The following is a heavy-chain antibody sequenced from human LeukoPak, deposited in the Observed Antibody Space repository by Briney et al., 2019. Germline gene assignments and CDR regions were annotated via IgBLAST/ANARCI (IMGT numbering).Heavy chain of an antibody. D-gene: IGHD2-2*01. J-gene: IGHJ4*02. CDR1: GGTFSSYA. CDR3: ARRYCSSTSGCYFDY. CDR2: IIPIFGTA. Sequence: GASVKVSCEASGGTFSSYAISWVRQAPGQGLEWMGGIIPIFGTADYAQKLQGRVTITTDESTSTAYMELSSLRSADTAVYYCARRYCSSTSGCYFDYWGQGTLVTVSS. V-gene: IGHV1-69*05.